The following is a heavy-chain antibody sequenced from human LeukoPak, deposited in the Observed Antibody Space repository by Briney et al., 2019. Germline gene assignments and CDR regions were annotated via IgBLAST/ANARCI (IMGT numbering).Heavy chain of an antibody. J-gene: IGHJ5*02. CDR3: AKDITVNWFDP. CDR2: ISASGGST. V-gene: IGHV3-23*01. Sequence: PGGSLRLSCAASGFTFSTYGMSWVRQAPGKGLEWVAGISASGGSTYYADSVKGRFTISRNNSKNTLYLQMNSLRAEDTAVYYCAKDITVNWFDPWGQGTLVTVSS. CDR1: GFTFSTYG.